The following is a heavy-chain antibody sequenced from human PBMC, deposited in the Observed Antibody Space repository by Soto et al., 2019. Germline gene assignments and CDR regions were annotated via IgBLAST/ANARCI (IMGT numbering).Heavy chain of an antibody. CDR3: AHRPSYCSGGSCYSGFDY. J-gene: IGHJ4*02. CDR2: IYWDDDK. D-gene: IGHD2-15*01. Sequence: QITLKESGPTLVKPTQTLTLTCTFSGFSLSTSGVGVGWIRQPPGKALEWLALIYWDDDKRSSPSLKSRLTITKTTSKTQVVLTMTNIDPVDTATYSCAHRPSYCSGGSCYSGFDYWGQGTLVTVSS. V-gene: IGHV2-5*02. CDR1: GFSLSTSGVG.